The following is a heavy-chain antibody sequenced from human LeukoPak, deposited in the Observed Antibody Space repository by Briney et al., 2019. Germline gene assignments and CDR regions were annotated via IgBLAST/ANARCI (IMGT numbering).Heavy chain of an antibody. CDR1: GFTFSSHS. D-gene: IGHD1-26*01. CDR3: ARDGGIEDGMDV. CDR2: ISSSGSTI. V-gene: IGHV3-48*04. J-gene: IGHJ6*01. Sequence: PGGSLRLSCVASGFTFSSHSMNWVRQAPGKGLEWVSYISSSGSTIYYADSVKGRFTISRDNAKNSLYLQMNSLRAEDTAVYYCARDGGIEDGMDVWREGCTVTVSS.